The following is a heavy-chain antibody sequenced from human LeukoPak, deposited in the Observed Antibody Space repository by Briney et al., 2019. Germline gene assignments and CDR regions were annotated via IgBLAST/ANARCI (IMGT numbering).Heavy chain of an antibody. J-gene: IGHJ4*02. CDR3: AKDLEGSESWYFDY. CDR1: GFTFSSYA. Sequence: GGSLILSCAASGFTFSSYAMSWVRQAPGKGLEWVSAISGSGGSTYYADSVKGRFTISRDNSKNTLYLQMNSLRAEDTAVYYCAKDLEGSESWYFDYWGQGTLVTVSS. V-gene: IGHV3-23*01. CDR2: ISGSGGST. D-gene: IGHD1-1*01.